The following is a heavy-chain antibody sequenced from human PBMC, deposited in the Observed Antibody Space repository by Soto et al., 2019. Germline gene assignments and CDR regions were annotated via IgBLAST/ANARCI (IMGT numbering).Heavy chain of an antibody. J-gene: IGHJ3*02. CDR2: IIPIFGTA. V-gene: IGHV1-69*06. D-gene: IGHD2-15*01. CDR3: ANIVVVQEDYSRNDAFDI. Sequence: QVQLVQSGAEVKKPGSSVKVSCKASGGTFSSYAISGVRQAPGQGLEWMGGIIPIFGTANYAQKFQGRVTITADKFTSTAYMELSSLRSEDTAVYYCANIVVVQEDYSRNDAFDIWGQGTMVTVSS. CDR1: GGTFSSYA.